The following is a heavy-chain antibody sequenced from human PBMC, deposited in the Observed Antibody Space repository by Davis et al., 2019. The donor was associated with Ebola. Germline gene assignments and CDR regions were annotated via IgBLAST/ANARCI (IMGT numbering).Heavy chain of an antibody. CDR1: GFTFSNAW. J-gene: IGHJ6*02. CDR3: ARANYGDGYYFYGMDV. Sequence: GGSLRLSCAASGFTFSNAWMNWVRQAPGKGLEWVGRIKSKTDGGTTDYAAPVKGRFTISRDDSKNTLYLQMNSLKTEDTAVYYCARANYGDGYYFYGMDVWGQGTTVTVSS. D-gene: IGHD4-17*01. CDR2: IKSKTDGGTT. V-gene: IGHV3-15*07.